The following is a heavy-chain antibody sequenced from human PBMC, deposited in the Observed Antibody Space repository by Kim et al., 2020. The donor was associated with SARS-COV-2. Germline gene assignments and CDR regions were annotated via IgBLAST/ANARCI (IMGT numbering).Heavy chain of an antibody. D-gene: IGHD6-19*01. CDR3: ATVGDLYSSGKDAFDS. V-gene: IGHV3-7*01. Sequence: GGSLRLSCAASGFTFSSYWMTWVRQAPGKGLEWVANIKQDGNQKYYVDSVKGRFTISRDNAQNSLYLQMYSLRAEDPAVYYCATVGDLYSSGKDAFDSWG. CDR1: GFTFSSYW. CDR2: IKQDGNQK. J-gene: IGHJ3*02.